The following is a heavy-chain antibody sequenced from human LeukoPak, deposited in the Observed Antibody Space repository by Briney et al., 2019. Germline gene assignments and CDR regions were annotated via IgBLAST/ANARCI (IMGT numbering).Heavy chain of an antibody. V-gene: IGHV1-2*02. CDR1: GYTFTGYY. CDR3: ARLRGAYEPFDY. CDR2: IHPNSGVT. Sequence: GASVKVSCKASGYTFTGYYLHWVRQAPGQGLEWMGWIHPNSGVTYYAQKFQGRVTVTRDTSISTAYMELSSLRTDDTAVYYCARLRGAYEPFDYWGQGTLVTVSS. J-gene: IGHJ4*02. D-gene: IGHD3-16*01.